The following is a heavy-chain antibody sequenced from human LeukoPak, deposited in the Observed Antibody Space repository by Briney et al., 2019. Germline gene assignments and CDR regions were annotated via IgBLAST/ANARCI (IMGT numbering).Heavy chain of an antibody. CDR3: AKRSSGWLIDY. Sequence: PGRSLRLSCAASGFTFSSYGMHWVRQAPGKGLEWVAVIWYDGSNKYYADSVKGRFTISRDNSKDTLYLQMNSLRAEDTAVYYCAKRSSGWLIDYWGQGALVTVSS. D-gene: IGHD6-19*01. V-gene: IGHV3-33*06. CDR2: IWYDGSNK. J-gene: IGHJ4*02. CDR1: GFTFSSYG.